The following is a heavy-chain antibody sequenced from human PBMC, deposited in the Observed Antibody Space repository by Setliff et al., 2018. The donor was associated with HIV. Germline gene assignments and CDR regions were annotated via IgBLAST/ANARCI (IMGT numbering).Heavy chain of an antibody. CDR1: GASISSSSYY. CDR3: ARGVNFDY. D-gene: IGHD3-3*01. V-gene: IGHV4-39*07. CDR2: IYNSGST. J-gene: IGHJ4*02. Sequence: PSETLSLTCSVSGASISSSSYYWGWIRQPPGKGLEWIGNIYNSGSTNYNPSLTSRVTISVDTSRNQFSLKLTSVTAADTAIYYCARGVNFDYWGQGTQVTVSS.